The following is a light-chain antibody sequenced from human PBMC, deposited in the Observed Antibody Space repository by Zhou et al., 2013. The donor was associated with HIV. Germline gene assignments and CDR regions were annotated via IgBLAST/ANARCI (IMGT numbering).Light chain of an antibody. CDR2: KAS. CDR3: QHYNTYSPIT. CDR1: QSISSW. J-gene: IGKJ5*01. V-gene: IGKV1-5*03. Sequence: IQMTQSPTSLSASVGDRVTITCRASQSISSWLAWYQQKPGKAPKLLIYKASILESGVPSKFSGSGSGTEFTLTISSLQPDDFATYYCQHYNTYSPITFGQGTRLEIK.